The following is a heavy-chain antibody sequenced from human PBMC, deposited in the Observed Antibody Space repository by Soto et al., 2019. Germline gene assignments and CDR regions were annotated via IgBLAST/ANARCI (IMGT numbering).Heavy chain of an antibody. Sequence: SLIPSCAASGFTFSDYYMTWIRQDPVKGMEWAAYISSSGSGIYYPDSVNGRLTTSRDNTKMKLYLQMSSVRAEDAAVYFCERAYSVAFDIWGQGTMVTVSS. CDR3: ERAYSVAFDI. CDR1: GFTFSDYY. D-gene: IGHD2-15*01. CDR2: ISSSGSGI. V-gene: IGHV3-11*01. J-gene: IGHJ3*02.